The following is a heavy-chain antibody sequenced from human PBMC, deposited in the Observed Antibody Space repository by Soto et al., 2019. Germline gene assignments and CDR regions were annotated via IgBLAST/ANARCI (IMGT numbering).Heavy chain of an antibody. J-gene: IGHJ3*02. CDR3: ARPLIEKGSGWYKGDAFDI. V-gene: IGHV4-59*01. Sequence: QVQLQESGPGLVKPSETLSLICTVSGDSISSYYWCWIRQPPEKGLLCIEYMLYSGRTNYIPSLMFRLTMSVDTSNNQFSLKMRSVNPADTAVYYCARPLIEKGSGWYKGDAFDIWGQGRLVTVSS. CDR2: MLYSGRT. D-gene: IGHD6-19*01. CDR1: GDSISSYY.